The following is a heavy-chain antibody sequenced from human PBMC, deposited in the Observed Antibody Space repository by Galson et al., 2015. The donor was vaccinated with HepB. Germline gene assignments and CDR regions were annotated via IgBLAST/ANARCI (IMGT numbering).Heavy chain of an antibody. CDR2: ISTYNGNT. D-gene: IGHD6-13*01. CDR3: ARGLKYSKGWIGFDP. V-gene: IGHV1-18*01. J-gene: IGHJ5*02. Sequence: SVKVSCKASGYTFTRYGISWVRQAPGQGLEWMGWISTYNGNTNYAQKLQDRVTLTTDTSTSTAYMELRSLLSDDTAVYYCARGLKYSKGWIGFDPWGQGTLVTVSS. CDR1: GYTFTRYG.